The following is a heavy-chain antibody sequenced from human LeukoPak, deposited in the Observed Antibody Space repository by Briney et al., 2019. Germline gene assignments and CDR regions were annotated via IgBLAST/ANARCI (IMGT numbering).Heavy chain of an antibody. CDR3: ARDYGEHGSGWFDS. CDR2: INHSGST. D-gene: IGHD4-17*01. V-gene: IGHV4-34*09. J-gene: IGHJ5*01. Sequence: SETLSLTCAVYGGSFSGYYWSWIRQPPGKGLEWIGEINHSGSTNYNPSLKSRVTISVDTSKNQFSLKLSSVTAADTAVYYCARDYGEHGSGWFDSWGQGTLVTVSS. CDR1: GGSFSGYY.